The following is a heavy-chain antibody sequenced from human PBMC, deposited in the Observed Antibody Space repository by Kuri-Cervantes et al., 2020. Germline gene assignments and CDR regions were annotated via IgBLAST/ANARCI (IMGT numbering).Heavy chain of an antibody. Sequence: ASVKVSCKASGYTFTSYALQWVRQAPGQRLEWMGWINAGNGNTKYSQKFQGRVTITRDTSASKAYMELSSLRSGDTAVYYCARRDSSSWGNWFDPWGQGTLVTVSS. J-gene: IGHJ5*02. CDR1: GYTFTSYA. CDR3: ARRDSSSWGNWFDP. CDR2: INAGNGNT. V-gene: IGHV1-3*01. D-gene: IGHD6-13*01.